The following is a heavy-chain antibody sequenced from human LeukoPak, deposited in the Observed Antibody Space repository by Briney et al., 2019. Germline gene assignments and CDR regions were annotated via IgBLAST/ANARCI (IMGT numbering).Heavy chain of an antibody. V-gene: IGHV3-74*01. CDR1: GFTFSSYW. CDR2: INSDGSST. Sequence: GGSLRLSCSASGFTFSSYWMHWVRQAPGKGLVWVSRINSDGSSTSYADSVKGRFTISRDNAKNTLYLQMNSLRAEDTAVYYCARDLSYDFWSGYYWPLYGMDVWGQGTTVTVSS. CDR3: ARDLSYDFWSGYYWPLYGMDV. D-gene: IGHD3-3*01. J-gene: IGHJ6*02.